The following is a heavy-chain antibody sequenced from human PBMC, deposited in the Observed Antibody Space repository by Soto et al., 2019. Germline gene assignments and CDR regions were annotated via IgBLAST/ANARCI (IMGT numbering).Heavy chain of an antibody. J-gene: IGHJ6*02. Sequence: QVHLVESGGGVVQPGRSLRLSCVASGVTFDTYGIHWVRQAPGKGLQWVALISYEGSNTYYADSVRGRFTISRDNSKNTLYLQINALRPEDTCVYYCARVTPGNNLYYFSGLDVWGQGTSVTVSS. CDR3: ARVTPGNNLYYFSGLDV. V-gene: IGHV3-30-3*01. CDR2: ISYEGSNT. D-gene: IGHD1-1*01. CDR1: GVTFDTYG.